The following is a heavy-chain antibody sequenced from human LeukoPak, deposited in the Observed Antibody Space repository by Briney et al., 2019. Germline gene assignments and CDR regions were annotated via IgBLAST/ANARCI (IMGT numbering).Heavy chain of an antibody. Sequence: WGSLRLSCAASGFTFDDYAIHWVRPAPGKGLEWVSLISGDGDSTFYADSLKGRFTISRDNSKNYLYLQMNSLSAEDRSLYYFAKDIVLVAAVHTGWYFDLWGRGTLVTVSS. CDR1: GFTFDDYA. V-gene: IGHV3-43*02. CDR2: ISGDGDST. J-gene: IGHJ2*01. D-gene: IGHD2-15*01. CDR3: AKDIVLVAAVHTGWYFDL.